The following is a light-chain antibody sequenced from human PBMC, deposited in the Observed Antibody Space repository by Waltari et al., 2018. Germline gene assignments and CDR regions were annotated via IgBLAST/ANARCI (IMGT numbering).Light chain of an antibody. J-gene: IGLJ2*01. Sequence: QSVLTQPPSVSGAPGQRVTISCSGTKSNIGADFDVHWYQQVPGTAPKLLLHSFSTRPSGFSDRFAGFKSGASASLVITVLQAEDEAMYYCQSYDTTLSAVVFGGGTRLTV. CDR3: QSYDTTLSAVV. CDR2: SFS. V-gene: IGLV1-40*01. CDR1: KSNIGADFD.